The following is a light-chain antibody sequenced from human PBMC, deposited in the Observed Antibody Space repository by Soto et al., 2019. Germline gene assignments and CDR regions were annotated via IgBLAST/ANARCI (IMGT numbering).Light chain of an antibody. CDR1: SSNIGNNA. CDR2: YDD. V-gene: IGLV1-36*01. Sequence: QSVLTQPPSVSESPRQRVTISCSGSSSNIGNNAVTWYQQLPGKAPKLLIYYDDLLPSGVSDRFSGSKSGTSASLAISGLQSEDEADYYCAAWDDSLNGYVFGTGTKVTVL. J-gene: IGLJ1*01. CDR3: AAWDDSLNGYV.